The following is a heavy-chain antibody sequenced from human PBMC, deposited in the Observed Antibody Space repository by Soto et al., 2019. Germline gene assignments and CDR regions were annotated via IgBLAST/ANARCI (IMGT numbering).Heavy chain of an antibody. CDR2: IYPGDSDT. J-gene: IGHJ4*02. V-gene: IGHV5-51*01. D-gene: IGHD3-3*01. CDR3: ARQGKLYYDFWSGPGHFDY. Sequence: PGESLKISCKGSGYSFTSYWIGWVRQMPGKGLEWMGIIYPGDSDTRYSPSFQGQVTISADKSISTAYLQWSSLKASDTAMYYCARQGKLYYDFWSGPGHFDYWGQGTLVTVSS. CDR1: GYSFTSYW.